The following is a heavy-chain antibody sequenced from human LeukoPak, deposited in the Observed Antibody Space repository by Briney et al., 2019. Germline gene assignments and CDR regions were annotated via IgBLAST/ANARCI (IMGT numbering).Heavy chain of an antibody. CDR2: IYYSGST. D-gene: IGHD6-13*01. J-gene: IGHJ6*03. Sequence: SETLSLTCTVSGGSISSYYWSWIRQPPGKGLEWIGYIYYSGSTNYNPSLKSRVTISVDTSKNQFSLKLSSVTAADTAVHYCARGTGYSSSWYWDYYYYYMDVWGKGTTVTISS. CDR3: ARGTGYSSSWYWDYYYYYMDV. CDR1: GGSISSYY. V-gene: IGHV4-59*12.